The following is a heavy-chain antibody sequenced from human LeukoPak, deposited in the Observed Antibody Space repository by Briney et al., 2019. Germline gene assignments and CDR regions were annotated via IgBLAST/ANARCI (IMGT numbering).Heavy chain of an antibody. D-gene: IGHD5-18*01. Sequence: GGSLRLSCAASGFTFSSYWMSWVRQAPGKGLEWVANIKQDGSEKYYVDSVKGRFTISRDNAKNSLYLQMNSLRAEDTAVYYCATHRLPYYYYGMDVWGQGTTVTVSS. CDR1: GFTFSSYW. V-gene: IGHV3-7*01. CDR2: IKQDGSEK. CDR3: ATHRLPYYYYGMDV. J-gene: IGHJ6*02.